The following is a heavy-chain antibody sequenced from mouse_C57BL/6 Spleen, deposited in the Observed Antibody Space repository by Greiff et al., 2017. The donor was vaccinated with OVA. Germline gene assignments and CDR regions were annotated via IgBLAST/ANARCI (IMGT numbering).Heavy chain of an antibody. Sequence: EVKLVESGGGLVKPGGSLKLSCAASGFTFSDDGMPWVRQAPEKGLEWVAYISSGSCTIYYADTVKGRFTISRDNAKNTLFLQMTSLRSEDTAMYYCARDYGSSYYFDYWGQGTTLTVSS. D-gene: IGHD1-1*01. CDR1: GFTFSDDG. V-gene: IGHV5-17*01. J-gene: IGHJ2*01. CDR3: ARDYGSSYYFDY. CDR2: ISSGSCTI.